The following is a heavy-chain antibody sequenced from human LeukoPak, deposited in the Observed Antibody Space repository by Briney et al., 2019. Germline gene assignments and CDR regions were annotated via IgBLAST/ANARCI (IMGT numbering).Heavy chain of an antibody. CDR2: IDDSGTT. CDR3: ARGRQGPMDV. CDR1: GGSINNYY. J-gene: IGHJ6*02. Sequence: SETLSLTCTVSGGSINNYYWSWIRQPPGEGLEWIGYIDDSGTTKYSASLRSRVTISVDTSKNQFSLKLSSVTAADTAVYYCARGRQGPMDVWGQGTTVTVSS. V-gene: IGHV4-4*08.